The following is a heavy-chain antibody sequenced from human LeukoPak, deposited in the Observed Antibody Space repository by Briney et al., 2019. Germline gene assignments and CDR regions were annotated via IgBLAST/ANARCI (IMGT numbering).Heavy chain of an antibody. D-gene: IGHD3-22*01. V-gene: IGHV1-69*13. Sequence: SVKVSCKASGGTFSSYAISWVRQAPGQGLEWMGGIIPIFGTANYAQKFQGRVTITADESTSTAYMELSSLRSEDTAVYYCARDLYYDSSGYYSNWFDPWGQGTLVTVSS. CDR1: GGTFSSYA. CDR3: ARDLYYDSSGYYSNWFDP. J-gene: IGHJ5*02. CDR2: IIPIFGTA.